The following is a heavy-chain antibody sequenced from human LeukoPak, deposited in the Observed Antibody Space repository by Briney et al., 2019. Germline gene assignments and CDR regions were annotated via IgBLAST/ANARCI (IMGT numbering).Heavy chain of an antibody. CDR2: MHPNSGNT. D-gene: IGHD1-26*01. V-gene: IGHV1-8*02. CDR1: GDTFTGYY. CDR3: ARGGATRRYYYYYMDV. J-gene: IGHJ6*03. Sequence: ASVKVSCKASGDTFTGYYMHWVRQAPGQGLEWMRWMHPNSGNTGYAQKFQGRVTMTRNTSISTAYMELSSLRSEDTAVYYCARGGATRRYYYYYMDVWGKGTTVTISS.